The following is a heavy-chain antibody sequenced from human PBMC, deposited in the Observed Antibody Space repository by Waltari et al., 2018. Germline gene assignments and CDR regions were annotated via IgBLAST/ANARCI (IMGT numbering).Heavy chain of an antibody. D-gene: IGHD6-6*01. V-gene: IGHV5-51*03. J-gene: IGHJ5*02. CDR3: ARHGSTRARQNWFEP. CDR2: IYPSDSDT. CDR1: GYIFTNYW. Sequence: EVQLVQSGAEVKKPGECLEISCKGSGYIFTNYWLDWVRKMPVKGLEWMGIIYPSDSDTRYRPSFQGQVTMPADKSTNTGYLQRISLKVSDTASYYCARHGSTRARQNWFEPWGQGTLVTASS.